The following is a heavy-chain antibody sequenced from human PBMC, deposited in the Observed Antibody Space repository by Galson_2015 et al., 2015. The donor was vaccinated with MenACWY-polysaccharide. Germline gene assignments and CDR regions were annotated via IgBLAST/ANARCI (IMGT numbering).Heavy chain of an antibody. D-gene: IGHD6-19*01. V-gene: IGHV3-23*01. CDR2: VSGSGSGT. CDR3: AKVAVAGPMSFFDY. J-gene: IGHJ4*02. Sequence: SLRLSCAASGFTFSSYAMIWVRQAPGKGLEWVSTVSGSGSGTYYADSVKGRFTISRDNSKNTLYLQMGSLRAEDTAVYYCAKVAVAGPMSFFDYWGQGTLVTVSS. CDR1: GFTFSSYA.